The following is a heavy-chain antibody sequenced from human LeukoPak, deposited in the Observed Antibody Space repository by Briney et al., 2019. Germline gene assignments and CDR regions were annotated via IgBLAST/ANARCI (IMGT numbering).Heavy chain of an antibody. CDR2: ISSSGSTI. Sequence: GGSLRLSCAASGFTFSSYEMNWVRQAPGKGLEWVSYISSSGSTIYYADSVKGRFTISRDNAKNSLYLQMNSLRAEDTAVYYCARDLGDGYNGIYYYMDVWGKGTTVTVSS. CDR1: GFTFSSYE. J-gene: IGHJ6*03. D-gene: IGHD5-24*01. V-gene: IGHV3-48*03. CDR3: ARDLGDGYNGIYYYMDV.